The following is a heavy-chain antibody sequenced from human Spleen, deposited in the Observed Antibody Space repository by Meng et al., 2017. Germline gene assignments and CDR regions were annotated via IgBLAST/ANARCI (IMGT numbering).Heavy chain of an antibody. D-gene: IGHD3-10*01. CDR1: GGSVSSGNYY. CDR2: IYHTGST. Sequence: QGQPQESGPGLVRPSETLSLPCTVSGGSVSSGNYYWSWVRQPPGKGLEWIGFIYHTGSTDCNPSLKRRVTISVDTSNNHFSLKLTSVTAADTAVYYCARSYGSGTYWYFDLWGRGTLVTVSS. CDR3: ARSYGSGTYWYFDL. J-gene: IGHJ2*01. V-gene: IGHV4-61*03.